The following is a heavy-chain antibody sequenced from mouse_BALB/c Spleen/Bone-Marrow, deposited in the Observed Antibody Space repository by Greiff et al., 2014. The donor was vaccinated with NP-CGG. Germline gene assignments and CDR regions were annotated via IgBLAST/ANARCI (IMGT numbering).Heavy chain of an antibody. J-gene: IGHJ4*01. D-gene: IGHD2-14*01. CDR1: GYTFTSYW. V-gene: IGHV1-69*02. CDR3: TRRDRYDYYAMDY. CDR2: IYRSDSYT. Sequence: QVQLQQPGAELVRPGASVKLSCKASGYTFTSYWINWVKQRPGQGLEWIGNIYRSDSYTNYNQKFKDKATLTVDKSSSTAYMQLSSPTSEDSAVYYCTRRDRYDYYAMDYWGQGTSVTVSS.